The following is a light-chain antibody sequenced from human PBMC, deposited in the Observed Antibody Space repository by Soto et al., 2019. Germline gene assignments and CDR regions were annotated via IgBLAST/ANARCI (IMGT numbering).Light chain of an antibody. CDR3: GTWDSSLSAVV. CDR2: ENY. V-gene: IGLV1-51*02. Sequence: QSVLTQPPSVSAAPGQTVTISCSGSSSNIGSNYVSWYQQLPGTAPKLLIYENYKRPSGIPDRFSASKSGTSASLGITGLQTGDEADYYCGTWDSSLSAVVFGGGTQLTVL. J-gene: IGLJ2*01. CDR1: SSNIGSNY.